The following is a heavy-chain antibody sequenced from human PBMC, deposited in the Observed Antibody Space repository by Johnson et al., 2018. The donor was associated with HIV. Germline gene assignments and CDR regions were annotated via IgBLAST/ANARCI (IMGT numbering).Heavy chain of an antibody. CDR2: TKNKANSYTT. V-gene: IGHV3-72*01. D-gene: IGHD6-13*01. CDR1: GFTFSSYW. Sequence: VQLVESGGGLVQPGGSLRVSCAASGFTFSSYWMSWVRQAPGKGLEWVGRTKNKANSYTTEYAASVKGRFTISRDNAKNSLYLQMNSLSPGDTAVYYCAKDRSGSWYGADAFDIWGQGTMVTVSS. J-gene: IGHJ3*02. CDR3: AKDRSGSWYGADAFDI.